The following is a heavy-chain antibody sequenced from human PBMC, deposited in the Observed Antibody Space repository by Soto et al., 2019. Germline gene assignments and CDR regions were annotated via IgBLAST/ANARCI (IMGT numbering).Heavy chain of an antibody. CDR1: GFTFSSYA. V-gene: IGHV3-30-3*01. CDR3: ARDGVPYSSGWYAGFDP. Sequence: GGSLRLSCAASGFTFSSYAMHWVRQAPGKGLEWVAVISYDGSNKYYADSVKGRFTISRDNSKNTLYLQMNSLRAEDTAVYYCARDGVPYSSGWYAGFDPWGQGTLVTVSS. CDR2: ISYDGSNK. D-gene: IGHD6-19*01. J-gene: IGHJ5*02.